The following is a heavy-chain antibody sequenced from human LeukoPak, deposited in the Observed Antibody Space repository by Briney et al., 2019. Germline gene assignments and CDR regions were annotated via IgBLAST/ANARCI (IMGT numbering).Heavy chain of an antibody. CDR2: INSDGSST. Sequence: GGSLRLSCAASGFTFSSYWMHWVRQAPGKGLVWVSRINSDGSSTSYADSVKGRFTISRDNAKNTLYLQMNSLRAEDTAVYYCARGVVVPAAIYYYGMDAWGQGTTVTVSS. CDR3: ARGVVVPAAIYYYGMDA. CDR1: GFTFSSYW. V-gene: IGHV3-74*01. D-gene: IGHD2-2*01. J-gene: IGHJ6*02.